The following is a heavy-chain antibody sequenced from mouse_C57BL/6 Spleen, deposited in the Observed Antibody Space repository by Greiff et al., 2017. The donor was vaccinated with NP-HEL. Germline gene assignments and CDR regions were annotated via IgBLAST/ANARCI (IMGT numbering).Heavy chain of an antibody. CDR2: IYPGDGDT. V-gene: IGHV1-80*01. D-gene: IGHD1-1*01. CDR3: ERSGSFITTVVATRDY. CDR1: GYAFSSYW. Sequence: VMLVESGAELVKPGASVKISCKASGYAFSSYWMNWVKQRPGKGLEWIGQIYPGDGDTNYNGKFKGKATLTADKSSSTAYMQLSSLTSEDSAVYFCERSGSFITTVVATRDYWGQGTTLTVSS. J-gene: IGHJ2*01.